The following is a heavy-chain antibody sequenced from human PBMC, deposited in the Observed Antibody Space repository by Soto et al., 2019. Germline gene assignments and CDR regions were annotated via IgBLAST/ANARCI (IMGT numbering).Heavy chain of an antibody. CDR1: GFTFSSYR. J-gene: IGHJ4*02. V-gene: IGHV3-74*01. CDR2: VSADGSST. Sequence: GGSLRLSCAASGFTFSSYRMHWVRQAPGKGLVWVSRVSADGSSTDYADSVKGRFTISRDNAKNTLYLQMNSLRAEDTAVYYCARTNYHFEYWGQGTLVTVSS. D-gene: IGHD3-10*01. CDR3: ARTNYHFEY.